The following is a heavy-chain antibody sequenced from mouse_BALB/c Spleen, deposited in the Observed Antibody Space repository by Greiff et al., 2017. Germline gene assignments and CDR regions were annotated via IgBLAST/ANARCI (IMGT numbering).Heavy chain of an antibody. J-gene: IGHJ1*01. CDR2: SRNKANDYTT. CDR1: GFTFSDFY. Sequence: EVKLVDSGGGLVQPGGSLRLSCATSGFTFSDFYMEWVRQPPGKRLEWIAASRNKANDYTTEYSASVKGRFIVSRDTSQSILYLQMNALRAEDTAMYYCARDNYYGSSWYFDVWGAGTTVTVSS. V-gene: IGHV7-1*02. D-gene: IGHD1-1*01. CDR3: ARDNYYGSSWYFDV.